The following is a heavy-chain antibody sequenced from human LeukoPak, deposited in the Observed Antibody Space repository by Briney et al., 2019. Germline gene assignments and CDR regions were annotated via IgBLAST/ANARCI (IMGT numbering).Heavy chain of an antibody. V-gene: IGHV3-7*01. Sequence: PGGPLRLSCSACGFTLSHYWMTWVPQAPGKGLEWVASIKEDGSEKSYVDSVKGRFTISRDNAKNSLYLQMNSLGAEDTAVYYCVRGGSYTFDPWGQGILVTVSS. D-gene: IGHD1-26*01. CDR3: VRGGSYTFDP. CDR2: IKEDGSEK. CDR1: GFTLSHYW. J-gene: IGHJ5*02.